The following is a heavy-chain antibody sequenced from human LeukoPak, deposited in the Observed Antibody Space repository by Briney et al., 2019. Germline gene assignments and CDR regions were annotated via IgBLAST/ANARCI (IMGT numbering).Heavy chain of an antibody. V-gene: IGHV3-21*04. CDR3: AKDGKKYGSTWDFDY. J-gene: IGHJ4*02. Sequence: GGSLRLSCAASGFTFSSYSMNWVRQAPGKGLEWVSCISSSGSYIYYADSVKGRFTISRVNSKNTLFLQMNSLRAEDTAVYYCAKDGKKYGSTWDFDYWGQGTLVTVSS. CDR1: GFTFSSYS. CDR2: ISSSGSYI. D-gene: IGHD6-13*01.